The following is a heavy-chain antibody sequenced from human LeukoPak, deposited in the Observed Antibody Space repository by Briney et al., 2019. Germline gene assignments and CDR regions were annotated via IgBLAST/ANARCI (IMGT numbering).Heavy chain of an antibody. V-gene: IGHV4-61*02. D-gene: IGHD3-3*01. CDR2: IYPSGNT. CDR1: GGSMRTGLCY. J-gene: IGHJ5*02. Sequence: RASETLSLTCAVSGGSMRTGLCYWNWIRQPAGKGLEWIGRIYPSGNTNYNPSLESRVTISVDTAKNQFSLKLISVTAADTALYYCARGQYDFWSGYDVNWFDPWGQGTLVTVSS. CDR3: ARGQYDFWSGYDVNWFDP.